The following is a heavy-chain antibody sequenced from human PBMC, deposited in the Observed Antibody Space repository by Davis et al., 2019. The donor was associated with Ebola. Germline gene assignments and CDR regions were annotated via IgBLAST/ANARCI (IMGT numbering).Heavy chain of an antibody. CDR3: ARGKGHYEYSGGDY. V-gene: IGHV1-46*02. Sequence: VSVKVSCKASGYTFNSYYIHWVRQAPGQGLEWMGIINPSGGSTTYAQKFQGRVTMTRDTSTRTVYMELSSLRSEDTAVYYRARGKGHYEYSGGDYWGQGTLVIVSS. J-gene: IGHJ4*01. D-gene: IGHD2-21*01. CDR2: INPSGGST. CDR1: GYTFNSYY.